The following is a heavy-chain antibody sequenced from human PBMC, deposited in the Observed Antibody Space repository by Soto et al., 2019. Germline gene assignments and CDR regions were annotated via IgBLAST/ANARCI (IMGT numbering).Heavy chain of an antibody. J-gene: IGHJ5*02. CDR3: ARYDVGSAHEWFAL. CDR1: GFTFSSYS. Sequence: GGSLRLSCAASGFTFSSYSMNWVRQAPGKGLEWVSYISSSSSAIYYADSVKGRFTISRDNAKNSLDLQMNSLRAEDTAIYYCARYDVGSAHEWFALWAQGTLVTVSS. CDR2: ISSSSSAI. V-gene: IGHV3-48*01. D-gene: IGHD3-3*01.